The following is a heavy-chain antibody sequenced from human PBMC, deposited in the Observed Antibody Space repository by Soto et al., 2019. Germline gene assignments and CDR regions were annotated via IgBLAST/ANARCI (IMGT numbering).Heavy chain of an antibody. J-gene: IGHJ6*03. CDR3: ASANSIRPYFYNMDV. V-gene: IGHV1-2*02. CDR2: INPNSGGT. D-gene: IGHD2-21*01. CDR1: GYSFTAFY. Sequence: QVQLVQSGAEVEKPGASVKVSCKAAGYSFTAFYIHWVRQARGQGFEWLGWINPNSGGTYYSQKFRARVTLTRDTSISTAYMELTGLSSDDTAVYYWASANSIRPYFYNMDVWGQGTTVTVSS.